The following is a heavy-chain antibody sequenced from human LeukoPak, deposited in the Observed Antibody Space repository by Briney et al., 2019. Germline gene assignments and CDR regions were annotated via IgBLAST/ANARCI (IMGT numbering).Heavy chain of an antibody. Sequence: SETLSLTCIVSGDSISSTTYYWGWIRQPPGMGLEWIGNIYFSGSTSYNPSLKSRVTISVDTAKNQFSLKLSYVTAADTALYYCARHGKYSSAWYNHYYYYMDVWGTGATVTVSS. V-gene: IGHV4-39*01. J-gene: IGHJ6*03. CDR3: ARHGKYSSAWYNHYYYYMDV. D-gene: IGHD6-19*01. CDR1: GDSISSTTYY. CDR2: IYFSGST.